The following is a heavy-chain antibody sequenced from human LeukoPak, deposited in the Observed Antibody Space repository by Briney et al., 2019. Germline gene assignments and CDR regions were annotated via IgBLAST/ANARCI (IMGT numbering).Heavy chain of an antibody. V-gene: IGHV4-59*01. CDR1: GGSISSYF. CDR3: AREEGGSGRSYFYYMDV. Sequence: SETLSLTCTASGGSISSYFWNWIRQPPGKGLEWIGYIDYSGSTNYNPSLKSRVTILVDTSKNHFSLKLSSLTAADTAVYYCAREEGGSGRSYFYYMDVWGIGTTVTVSS. CDR2: IDYSGST. D-gene: IGHD3-10*01. J-gene: IGHJ6*03.